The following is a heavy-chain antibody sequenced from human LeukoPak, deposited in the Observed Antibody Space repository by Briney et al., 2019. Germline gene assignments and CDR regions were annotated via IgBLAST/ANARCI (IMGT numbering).Heavy chain of an antibody. CDR2: IYYSGST. CDR3: ARDDYGDYVLDY. CDR1: GGSISSYY. V-gene: IGHV4-59*01. J-gene: IGHJ4*02. D-gene: IGHD4-17*01. Sequence: SETLSLTCTVSGGSISSYYWSWIWQPPGKGLEWIGYIYYSGSTNYNPSLKSRVTISVDTSKNQFSLKLSSVTAADTAVYYCARDDYGDYVLDYWGQGTLVTVSS.